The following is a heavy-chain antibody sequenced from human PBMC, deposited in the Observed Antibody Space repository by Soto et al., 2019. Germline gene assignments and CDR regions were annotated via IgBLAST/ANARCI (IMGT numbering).Heavy chain of an antibody. V-gene: IGHV4-39*01. Sequence: XETLSLTCTVAGCSISSSSHYWGWIRQPPGKGLEWIGSFYSSGSSYYNPSLKRRVTISVDTSKNQFSLKLGSVTAADTAVYYCASGNFYYYFGMDVWDQGTTVTVLL. CDR2: FYSSGSS. CDR3: ASGNFYYYFGMDV. CDR1: GCSISSSSHY. J-gene: IGHJ6*02. D-gene: IGHD1-7*01.